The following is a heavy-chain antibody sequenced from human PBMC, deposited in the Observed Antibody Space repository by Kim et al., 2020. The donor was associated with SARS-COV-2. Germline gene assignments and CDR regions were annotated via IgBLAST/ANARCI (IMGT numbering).Heavy chain of an antibody. CDR2: IWYDGSNK. CDR1: GFTFSSYA. CDR3: AKDTSYYYYDSSGYYYVHNVIDY. Sequence: GGSLRLSCAASGFTFSSYAMHWVRQAPGKGLEWVAVIWYDGSNKYYADSVKGRFTISRDNSKNTLYLQMNSLRAEDTAVYYCAKDTSYYYYDSSGYYYVHNVIDYWGQGTLVTVSS. V-gene: IGHV3-33*06. J-gene: IGHJ4*02. D-gene: IGHD3-22*01.